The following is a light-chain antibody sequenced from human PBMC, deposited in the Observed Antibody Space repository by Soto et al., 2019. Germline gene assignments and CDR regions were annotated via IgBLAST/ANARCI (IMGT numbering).Light chain of an antibody. J-gene: IGKJ2*02. CDR1: QSVSSF. V-gene: IGKV3-11*01. CDR2: DAS. CDR3: QERGDWPPGCT. Sequence: EIVLTQSPATLSLSPGERATLSCRASQSVSSFLAWYQQKPGQAPRLLIYDASSRATGVPARFSGSGSGTDFTLTITSLEPEDFAVYYCQERGDWPPGCTFGQGTKLEIK.